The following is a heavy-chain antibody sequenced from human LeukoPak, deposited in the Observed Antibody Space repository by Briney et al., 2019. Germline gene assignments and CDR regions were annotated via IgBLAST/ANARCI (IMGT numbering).Heavy chain of an antibody. V-gene: IGHV3-9*01. D-gene: IGHD5-12*01. J-gene: IGHJ4*02. Sequence: GGSRRLSCAVSGFTFDDYAMHWVRQVPGKGLEWVSGINWNSDSIGYADSVKGRFTTSRDNAKNSLYLQMNSLRAEDTAFYYCAINGGGDSGYGNFDYWGQGTLVTVSS. CDR3: AINGGGDSGYGNFDY. CDR2: INWNSDSI. CDR1: GFTFDDYA.